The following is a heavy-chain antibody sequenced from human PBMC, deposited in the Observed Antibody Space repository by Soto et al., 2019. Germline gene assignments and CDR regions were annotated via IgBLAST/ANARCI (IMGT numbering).Heavy chain of an antibody. J-gene: IGHJ5*02. V-gene: IGHV3-48*02. Sequence: PGGSLRLSCAASGFTFSSYSMNWVRQAPGKGLEWVSYISSSSTIYYADSVKGRFTISRDNAKNSLYLQMNSLRDEDTAVYYCARAPGLRGWFDPWGQGTLVTVSS. CDR3: ARAPGLRGWFDP. D-gene: IGHD3-10*01. CDR1: GFTFSSYS. CDR2: ISSSSTI.